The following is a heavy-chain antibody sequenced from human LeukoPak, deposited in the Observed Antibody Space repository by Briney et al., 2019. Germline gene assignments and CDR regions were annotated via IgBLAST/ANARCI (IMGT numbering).Heavy chain of an antibody. D-gene: IGHD2-2*01. V-gene: IGHV1-58*01. J-gene: IGHJ4*02. CDR1: GFTFTSTA. CDR3: ASDPPYTSSSAW. Sequence: ASVKVSCKASGFTFTSTAVQWVRQARGQRLEWIGWILVGSGNTNYAQMFQERVTLTWDVSTSTAYMVLSSLRSEDTAIYYCASDPPYTSSSAWWGQGTLVTVSS. CDR2: ILVGSGNT.